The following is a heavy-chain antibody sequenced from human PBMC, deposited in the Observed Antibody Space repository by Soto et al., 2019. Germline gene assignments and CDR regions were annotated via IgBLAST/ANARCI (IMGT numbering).Heavy chain of an antibody. Sequence: ASVKVSCKASVYTFTSYGSSWVRQAPGQGLEWMGWISAYNGNTNYAQKPQGRVTMTTDTSTSTAYMELRSLRSDDTAVYYCARDTQDYDFWSGYSFGYWGQGTLVTVSS. CDR2: ISAYNGNT. J-gene: IGHJ4*02. V-gene: IGHV1-18*01. D-gene: IGHD3-3*01. CDR1: VYTFTSYG. CDR3: ARDTQDYDFWSGYSFGY.